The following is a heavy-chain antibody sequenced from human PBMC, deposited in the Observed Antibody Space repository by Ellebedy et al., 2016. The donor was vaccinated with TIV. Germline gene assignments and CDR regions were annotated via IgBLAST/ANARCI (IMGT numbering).Heavy chain of an antibody. CDR3: AKENWGIISYAFDI. D-gene: IGHD3-16*01. CDR1: GFTFGSYA. CDR2: ISYDGSHR. J-gene: IGHJ3*02. Sequence: GESLKISCAASGFTFGSYAMHWVRQAPGKGLEWVAIISYDGSHRYYADSVKGRFTISRDNSKNTLYLQMNRLRAEDTAVYYCAKENWGIISYAFDIWGQGTMVTVSS. V-gene: IGHV3-30-3*01.